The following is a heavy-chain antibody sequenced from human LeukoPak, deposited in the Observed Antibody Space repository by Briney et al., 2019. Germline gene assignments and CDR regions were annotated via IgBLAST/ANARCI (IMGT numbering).Heavy chain of an antibody. CDR1: GYSFTSYW. CDR3: ARLGGDTALAWFDP. CDR2: IYPGDSDT. D-gene: IGHD5-18*01. J-gene: IGHJ5*02. Sequence: GESLKISCQGSGYSFTSYWVGWVRQLPGKGLEWMGIIYPGDSDTRYSPSFQGQVTISAEKSISTAYLQWSSLKASDTAMYYCARLGGDTALAWFDPWGQGTLVTVSS. V-gene: IGHV5-51*01.